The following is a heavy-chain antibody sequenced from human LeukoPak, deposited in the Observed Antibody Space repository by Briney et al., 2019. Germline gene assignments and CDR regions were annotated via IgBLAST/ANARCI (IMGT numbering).Heavy chain of an antibody. D-gene: IGHD3-10*01. Sequence: PGGSLRLSCAASGFTFSSYAMSWVRQAPGKGLEWVSAISGSGGSTYYADSVKGRFTISRDNSKNTLYLQTNSLRAEDTAVYYCAKVAMGYYGSGSLDYWGQGTLVTVSS. CDR1: GFTFSSYA. CDR2: ISGSGGST. J-gene: IGHJ4*02. V-gene: IGHV3-23*01. CDR3: AKVAMGYYGSGSLDY.